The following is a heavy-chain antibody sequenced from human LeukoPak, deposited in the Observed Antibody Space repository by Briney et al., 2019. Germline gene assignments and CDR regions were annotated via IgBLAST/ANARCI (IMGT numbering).Heavy chain of an antibody. J-gene: IGHJ2*01. CDR1: GFTFSTHA. CDR2: ISGDVQTT. Sequence: PGGSLRLSCEASGFTFSTHAMNWIRQTPEKGLEWLSVISGDVQTTTYASSVKGRFTISRDNSKNTLYLEMNSLRVEDTAIYYCAKDGYYSSANHFARLHFDLWGRGTRVTVSS. D-gene: IGHD3-3*01. CDR3: AKDGYYSSANHFARLHFDL. V-gene: IGHV3-23*01.